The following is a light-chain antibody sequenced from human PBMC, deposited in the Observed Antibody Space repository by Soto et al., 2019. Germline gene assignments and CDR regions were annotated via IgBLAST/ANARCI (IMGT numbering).Light chain of an antibody. J-gene: IGKJ4*01. Sequence: EVVLTQAPGTLSLSPGERATLSCRASQRVAAPFLAWFQHHRCQAPRLLIYAASSRAPAIPFRFSCSWSWTDYTLPIRTLEPQDFALYYCQPYRNLPLPVAGGTTVDI. CDR2: AAS. V-gene: IGKV3-20*01. CDR1: QRVAAPF. CDR3: QPYRNLPLP.